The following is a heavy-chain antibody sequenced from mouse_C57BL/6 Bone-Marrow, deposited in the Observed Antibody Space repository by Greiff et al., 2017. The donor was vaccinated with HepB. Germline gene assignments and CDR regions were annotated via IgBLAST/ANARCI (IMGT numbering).Heavy chain of an antibody. V-gene: IGHV1-81*01. CDR2: IYPRSGNT. CDR3: ARDDYNCVFYAMDY. J-gene: IGHJ4*01. CDR1: GYTFTSYG. D-gene: IGHD1-3*01. Sequence: QVQLQQSGAELARPGASVKLSCKASGYTFTSYGISWVKQRPGQGLEWIGEIYPRSGNTYYNEKFKGKATLTADKSSSTAYMELRSLTSEDSAVYFCARDDYNCVFYAMDYWGQGTSVTVSS.